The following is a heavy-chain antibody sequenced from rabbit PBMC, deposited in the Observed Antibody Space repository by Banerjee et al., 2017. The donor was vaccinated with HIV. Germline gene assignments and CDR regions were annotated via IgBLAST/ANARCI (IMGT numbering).Heavy chain of an antibody. CDR3: ARSWDYAGDGYAIDVMSPFNL. CDR1: GFSFTNNYY. D-gene: IGHD6-1*01. Sequence: QSLEESGGDLVKPGASLTLTCTASGFSFTNNYYMCWVRQAPGKGLEWIACLYAGSSGAPYYASWAKGRFTISKTSSTTVTLQMTSLTAADTATYFCARSWDYAGDGYAIDVMSPFNLWGPGTLVTVS. J-gene: IGHJ4*01. CDR2: LYAGSSGAP. V-gene: IGHV1S40*01.